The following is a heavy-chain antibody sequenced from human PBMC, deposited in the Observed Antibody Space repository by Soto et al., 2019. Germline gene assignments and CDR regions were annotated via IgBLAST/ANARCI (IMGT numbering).Heavy chain of an antibody. CDR2: IYSGGST. D-gene: IGHD2-15*01. V-gene: IGHV3-66*01. J-gene: IGHJ4*02. CDR1: GFTVSSNY. Sequence: EVQVVESGGGLVQPGGSLRLSCAASGFTVSSNYMSWVRQAPGKGLEWVSVIYSGGSTYYADSVKGRFTISRDNSKNTLYRQMNSLRAEDTAVYYCATLETGVVDDTAFDYWGQGTLVTFSS. CDR3: ATLETGVVDDTAFDY.